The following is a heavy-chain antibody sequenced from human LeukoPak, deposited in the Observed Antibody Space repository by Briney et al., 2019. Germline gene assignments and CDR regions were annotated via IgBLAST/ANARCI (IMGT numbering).Heavy chain of an antibody. V-gene: IGHV4-30-4*01. CDR2: ISYNGST. CDR3: SRVGPRDTVYDS. Sequence: PSEIVSLTCTVSGGPISSYEYYWSWIRQPPGKGLEWLGCISYNGSTVYNPSLKSRVTMSVDTSKNQFSLKLNSVTAADTAVYYCSRVGPRDTVYDSWGQGTLVTVSS. CDR1: GGPISSYEYY. D-gene: IGHD5/OR15-5a*01. J-gene: IGHJ4*02.